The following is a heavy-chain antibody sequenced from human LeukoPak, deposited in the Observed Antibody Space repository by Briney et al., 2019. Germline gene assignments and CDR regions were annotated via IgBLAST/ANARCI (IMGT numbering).Heavy chain of an antibody. J-gene: IGHJ4*02. Sequence: ASVKVSCKASGYTFPSYGTTWVRQAPGQGLEWMGWISSYNGNTNYAQKLQGRVTMTTDTSTSTAYMELRSLRSDDTAVYYCARAPNWGSPNNWGQGTRVTVSS. CDR3: ARAPNWGSPNN. D-gene: IGHD7-27*01. CDR1: GYTFPSYG. CDR2: ISSYNGNT. V-gene: IGHV1-18*01.